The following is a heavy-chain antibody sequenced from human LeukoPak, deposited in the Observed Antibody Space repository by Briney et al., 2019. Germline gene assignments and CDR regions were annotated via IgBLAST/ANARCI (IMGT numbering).Heavy chain of an antibody. V-gene: IGHV1-18*01. D-gene: IGHD6-13*01. CDR1: GYTFTSYG. CDR2: ISAYNGNT. CDR3: ARDKGYSSSWYVPEDY. Sequence: ASVKVSCKASGYTFTSYGISWVRQAPGQGLEWMGWISAYNGNTNYAQKLQGRVTMTTDTSTSTAYMELRSLRSDDTAVYYCARDKGYSSSWYVPEDYWGQGTLVTVSS. J-gene: IGHJ4*02.